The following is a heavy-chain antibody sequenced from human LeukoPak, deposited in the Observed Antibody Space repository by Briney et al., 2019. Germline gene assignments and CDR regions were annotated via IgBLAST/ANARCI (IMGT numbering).Heavy chain of an antibody. CDR2: IYYSGST. CDR3: ARHVRTWGYSYGHTDY. Sequence: SETLSLTCTVSGGSISSSSYYWGWIRQPPGTGLEWIGSIYYSGSTYYNPSLKSRVTISVDTSKNQFSLKLSSVTAADTAVYYCARHVRTWGYSYGHTDYWGQGTLVTVSS. V-gene: IGHV4-39*01. J-gene: IGHJ4*02. D-gene: IGHD5-18*01. CDR1: GGSISSSSYY.